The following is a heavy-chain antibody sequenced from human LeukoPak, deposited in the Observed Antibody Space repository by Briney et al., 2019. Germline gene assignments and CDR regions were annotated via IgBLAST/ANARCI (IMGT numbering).Heavy chain of an antibody. D-gene: IGHD2-2*01. V-gene: IGHV1-46*01. CDR2: INPSGGST. CDR3: ARESTRRTSTSCYGY. J-gene: IGHJ4*02. Sequence: ASVKVSCKASGYTFTSYYMHWVRQAPGQGLEWMGIINPSGGSTSYAQKFQGRVTMTRDTSTSTVYMELSSLRSEDTAVYYCARESTRRTSTSCYGYWGQGTLVTVSS. CDR1: GYTFTSYY.